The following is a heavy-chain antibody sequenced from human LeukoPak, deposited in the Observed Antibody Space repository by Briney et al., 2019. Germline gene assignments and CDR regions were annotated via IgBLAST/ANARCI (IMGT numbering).Heavy chain of an antibody. V-gene: IGHV3-23*01. CDR3: AKGGYCSSTSCYVGYYYYMDV. CDR1: GFTFSSYA. D-gene: IGHD2-2*01. Sequence: GGSLRLSCVASGFTFSSYAMSWVRQAPGKGLEWVSSISNSGDSTYYADSVKGRFTLSRDNSKNTLYLHMSSLRAEDMAVYYCAKGGYCSSTSCYVGYYYYMDVWGKGTTVTVSS. CDR2: ISNSGDST. J-gene: IGHJ6*03.